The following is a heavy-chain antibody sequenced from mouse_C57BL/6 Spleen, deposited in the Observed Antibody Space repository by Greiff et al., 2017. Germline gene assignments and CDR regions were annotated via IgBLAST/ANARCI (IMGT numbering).Heavy chain of an antibody. Sequence: EVKVVESGGGLVKPGGSLKLSCAASGFTFSDYGMHWVRQAPEKGLEWVAYISSGSSTIYYADTVKGRFTISRDNAKNTLFLQMTSLRSEDTAMYYCARKYYDYDGDWFAYWGQGTLVTVSA. D-gene: IGHD2-4*01. J-gene: IGHJ3*01. CDR1: GFTFSDYG. CDR3: ARKYYDYDGDWFAY. CDR2: ISSGSSTI. V-gene: IGHV5-17*01.